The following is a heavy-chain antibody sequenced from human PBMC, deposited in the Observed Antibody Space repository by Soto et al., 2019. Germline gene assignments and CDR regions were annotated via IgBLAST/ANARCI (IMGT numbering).Heavy chain of an antibody. Sequence: QLQLQESGPGLVKPSETLSLTCSVSGGSISNPIYYWAWIRQPPGKGLEWIGSIFYSGSAYYNPSLKSRVTMSVDTSQNQFSLKLSSVTAADTAVYYCAGRTSLTSVENFSGGLSGYNWVDPWGRGTLVTVSS. CDR1: GGSISNPIYY. V-gene: IGHV4-39*01. J-gene: IGHJ5*01. D-gene: IGHD3-16*01. CDR3: AGRTSLTSVENFSGGLSGYNWVDP. CDR2: IFYSGSA.